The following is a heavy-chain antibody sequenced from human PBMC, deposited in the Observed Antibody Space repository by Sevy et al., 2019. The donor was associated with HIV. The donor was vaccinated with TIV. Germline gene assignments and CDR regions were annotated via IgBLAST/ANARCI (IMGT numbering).Heavy chain of an antibody. Sequence: GGSLRLSCAASGFTFNTYAMHWVRQPPGKGLEWVAVICNDGSEKYYADSVEGRFTISRDNSKNMLYLQMISLIAEDTAVFFCARDHLYDYGSGTFYRFYYGMDVWGQGTTVTVSS. V-gene: IGHV3-33*01. CDR3: ARDHLYDYGSGTFYRFYYGMDV. J-gene: IGHJ6*02. D-gene: IGHD3-10*01. CDR1: GFTFNTYA. CDR2: ICNDGSEK.